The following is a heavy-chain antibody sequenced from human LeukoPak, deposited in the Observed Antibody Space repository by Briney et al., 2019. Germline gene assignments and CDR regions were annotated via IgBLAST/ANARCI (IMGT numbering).Heavy chain of an antibody. CDR3: ARSGGYSSTWSL. V-gene: IGHV4-59*01. CDR1: GGSISTYY. CDR2: IHYSGST. D-gene: IGHD6-13*01. J-gene: IGHJ4*02. Sequence: SETLSLTCTVSGGSISTYYWNWIRQPPGKGLEWIGYIHYSGSTDYNPSLKGRVTISVDTSENQFSLKLNSVTAADTAVYYCARSGGYSSTWSLWGQGTLVTVSS.